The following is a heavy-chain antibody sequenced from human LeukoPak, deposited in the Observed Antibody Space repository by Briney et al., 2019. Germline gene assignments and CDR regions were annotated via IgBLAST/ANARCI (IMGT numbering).Heavy chain of an antibody. V-gene: IGHV3-21*01. CDR2: ISSSSSYI. D-gene: IGHD2-15*01. CDR3: ARSRVNCSGGSCYSGYFDY. CDR1: GFTFSSYS. Sequence: PGGSLRLSCVASGFTFSSYSMNWVRQAPGKGLEWVSSISSSSSYIYYADSVKGRFTISRDNAKNSLYLQMNSLRAEDTAVYYCARSRVNCSGGSCYSGYFDYWGQGTLVTVSS. J-gene: IGHJ4*02.